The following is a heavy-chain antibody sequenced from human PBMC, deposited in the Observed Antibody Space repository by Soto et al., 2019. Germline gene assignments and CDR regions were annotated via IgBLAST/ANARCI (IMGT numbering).Heavy chain of an antibody. CDR2: ISGSGGST. Sequence: EVQLLESGGGLVQPGGSLRLSCAASGFTFSSYAMSWVRQAPGKGLEWVSAISGSGGSTYYADSVKGRFTISRDNSKNTLYLQMNSLRGEDTAVYYCAKNYVLVRLFDYWGQGTLVTVSS. CDR1: GFTFSSYA. D-gene: IGHD3-16*01. V-gene: IGHV3-23*01. CDR3: AKNYVLVRLFDY. J-gene: IGHJ4*02.